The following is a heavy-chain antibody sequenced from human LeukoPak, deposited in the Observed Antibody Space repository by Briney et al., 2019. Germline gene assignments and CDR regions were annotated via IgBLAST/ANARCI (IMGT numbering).Heavy chain of an antibody. J-gene: IGHJ4*02. CDR3: ARDDRITMIRGFLPDY. Sequence: ASVKVSCKASGYTFTSYGFSWVRRAPGQGLEWMGWISAYNGNTNYAQNLQGRVTMTTDTSTTTAYMELRSLTSDDTAVYYCARDDRITMIRGFLPDYWGQGTLVTVSS. D-gene: IGHD3-10*01. CDR1: GYTFTSYG. V-gene: IGHV1-18*01. CDR2: ISAYNGNT.